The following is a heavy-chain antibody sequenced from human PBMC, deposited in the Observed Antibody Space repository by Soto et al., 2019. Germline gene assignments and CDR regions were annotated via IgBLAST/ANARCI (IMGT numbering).Heavy chain of an antibody. CDR2: ISDSGGIT. J-gene: IGHJ4*02. D-gene: IGHD5-18*01. CDR3: AKRFAYSSGPFEY. CDR1: GFTFSSYD. V-gene: IGHV3-23*01. Sequence: GGSLRLSCAASGFTFSSYDMIWVRRAPGKGLEWVSIISDSGGITYYADSVKGRFTISRDNSKNTLDLQMNSLRGEDTAVYYCAKRFAYSSGPFEYWGRGTLVTVSS.